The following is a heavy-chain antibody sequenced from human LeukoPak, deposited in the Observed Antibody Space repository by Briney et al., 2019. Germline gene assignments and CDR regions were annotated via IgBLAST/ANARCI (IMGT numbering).Heavy chain of an antibody. J-gene: IGHJ4*02. CDR2: IYYSGST. CDR3: ARRTILTGSDY. V-gene: IGHV4-34*01. D-gene: IGHD3-9*01. CDR1: GGSFSGYY. Sequence: SETLSLTCAVYGGSFSGYYWDWIRQPPGKGLEWIGSIYYSGSTNYNPSLESRVTISVDTSKNQFSLKLSSVTAADTAVYYCARRTILTGSDYWGQGTLVTVSS.